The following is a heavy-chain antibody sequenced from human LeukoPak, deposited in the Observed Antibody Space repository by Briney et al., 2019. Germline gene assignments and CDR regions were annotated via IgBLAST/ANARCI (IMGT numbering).Heavy chain of an antibody. CDR2: IYYSGST. Sequence: SQTLSLTCTVSGGSISSSSYYWGWIRQPPGKGLERIGSIYYSGSTYYNPSLKSRVTISVDTSKNQFSLKLSSVTAADTAVYYCARLDIAVAGTVDYWGQGTLVTVSS. D-gene: IGHD6-19*01. J-gene: IGHJ4*02. CDR1: GGSISSSSYY. CDR3: ARLDIAVAGTVDY. V-gene: IGHV4-39*07.